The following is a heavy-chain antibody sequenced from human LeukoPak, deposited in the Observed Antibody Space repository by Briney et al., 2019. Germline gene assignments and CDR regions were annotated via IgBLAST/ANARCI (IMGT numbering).Heavy chain of an antibody. CDR3: TTERRGSRELTNFDY. Sequence: GGSLRLSCAASGFTFSNAWMSWVRQAPGKGLEWVGRIKSKTDGGTTDYAAPVKGRFTISRDDPKNTLYLQMNSLKTEDTAVYYCTTERRGSRELTNFDYWGQGTLVTVSS. J-gene: IGHJ4*02. D-gene: IGHD1-26*01. CDR1: GFTFSNAW. V-gene: IGHV3-15*01. CDR2: IKSKTDGGTT.